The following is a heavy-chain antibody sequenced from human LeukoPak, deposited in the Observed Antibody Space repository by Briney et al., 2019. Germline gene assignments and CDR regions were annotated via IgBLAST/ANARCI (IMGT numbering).Heavy chain of an antibody. CDR3: ARRVYGSGSDSFFDY. CDR1: GYSFSNYW. Sequence: GESLKISCKGSGYSFSNYWIAWVRQMPGKGLEWMGAIYPDDSRTVYSPSFQGQVTISADKSINTAYLQWSSLKASDTAMFHCARRVYGSGSDSFFDYWGQATLVAVSS. J-gene: IGHJ4*02. CDR2: IYPDDSRT. D-gene: IGHD3-10*01. V-gene: IGHV5-51*01.